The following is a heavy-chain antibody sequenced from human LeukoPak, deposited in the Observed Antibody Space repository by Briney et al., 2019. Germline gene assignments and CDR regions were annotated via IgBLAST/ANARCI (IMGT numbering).Heavy chain of an antibody. V-gene: IGHV4-34*01. J-gene: IGHJ5*02. D-gene: IGHD3-10*01. CDR1: GGSFSGHY. CDR3: ARGSLLWFGESITPNLEYNWFDP. CDR2: INHSRST. Sequence: SETLSLTCAVYGGSFSGHYWSWIRQPPGKGLEWIGEINHSRSTNYNPSLKSRVTISVDTSKNQFSLKLSSVTAADTAVYYCARGSLLWFGESITPNLEYNWFDPWGQGTLVTVSS.